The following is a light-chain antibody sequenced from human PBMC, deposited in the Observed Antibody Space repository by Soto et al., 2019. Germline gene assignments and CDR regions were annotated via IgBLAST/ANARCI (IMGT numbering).Light chain of an antibody. V-gene: IGKV1-9*01. Sequence: IQLTQSPSSLSASVGDRVTITCRASQGISSYLAWYQQKPGKAPKLLIYATSTLQSGVPSRFSGSGSGTDSTLPISSLQPEDFATYYCQQLNSYPLSFGPGTKVEIK. CDR3: QQLNSYPLS. CDR1: QGISSY. J-gene: IGKJ3*01. CDR2: ATS.